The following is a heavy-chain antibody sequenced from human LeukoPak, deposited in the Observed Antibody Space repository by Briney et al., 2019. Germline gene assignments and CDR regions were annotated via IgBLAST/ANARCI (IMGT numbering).Heavy chain of an antibody. CDR2: INHSGST. CDR1: GGSFSGYY. V-gene: IGHV4-34*01. CDR3: ARGNQHYDFWSGYYGLGAFDI. J-gene: IGHJ3*02. Sequence: PSETLSLTCAVYGGSFSGYYWSWIRQPPGKGLEWIGEINHSGSTNYNPSLKSRVTISVDTSKNQFSLKLSSVTAADTAVYYRARGNQHYDFWSGYYGLGAFDIWGQGTMVTVSS. D-gene: IGHD3-3*01.